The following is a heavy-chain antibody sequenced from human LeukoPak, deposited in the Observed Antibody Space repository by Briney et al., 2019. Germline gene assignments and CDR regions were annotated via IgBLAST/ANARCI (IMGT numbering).Heavy chain of an antibody. CDR1: GFTFSNAW. V-gene: IGHV3-53*01. CDR3: ARVSLHYYYGMDV. CDR2: IYSGGST. J-gene: IGHJ6*02. Sequence: GGSLRLSCAASGFTFSNAWMNWVRQAPGKGLEWVSVIYSGGSTYYADSVKGRFTISRDNSKNTLYLQMNSLRAEDTAVYYCARVSLHYYYGMDVWGQGTTVTVSS.